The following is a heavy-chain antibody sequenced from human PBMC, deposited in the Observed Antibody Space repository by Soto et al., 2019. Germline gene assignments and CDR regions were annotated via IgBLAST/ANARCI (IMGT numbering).Heavy chain of an antibody. V-gene: IGHV4-34*01. CDR3: ARGLVGATSWTSDFDY. Sequence: QVQLQQWGAGLLKPSETLSLTCAVYGGSFSGYYWSWIRQPPGKGLEWIGEINHSGSTNYNPSLKSRVTISVDTSKNLFSLKLSSVTAADTAVYYCARGLVGATSWTSDFDYWGQGTLVTVSS. CDR2: INHSGST. D-gene: IGHD1-26*01. CDR1: GGSFSGYY. J-gene: IGHJ4*02.